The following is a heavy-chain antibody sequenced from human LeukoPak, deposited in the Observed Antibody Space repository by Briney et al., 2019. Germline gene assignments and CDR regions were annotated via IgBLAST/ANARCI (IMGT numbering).Heavy chain of an antibody. CDR1: GGSISGYY. V-gene: IGHV4-4*07. D-gene: IGHD5-18*01. J-gene: IGHJ6*03. CDR3: ARDGEGYIDGHYYYYMDV. Sequence: SETLSLTCSVSGGSISGYYWSWIRQPAGKGLEWIGRIYSSGTTNYNPPLKSRVTMSVDKSKNQFSLKLNSVTAADTAVYYCARDGEGYIDGHYYYYMDVWGKGTTVTVSS. CDR2: IYSSGTT.